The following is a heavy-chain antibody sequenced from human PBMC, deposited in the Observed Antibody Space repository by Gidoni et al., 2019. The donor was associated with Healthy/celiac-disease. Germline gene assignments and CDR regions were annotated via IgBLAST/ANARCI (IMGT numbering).Heavy chain of an antibody. CDR1: GYSFTSYW. CDR3: ARLGGDYYGSGSSGWYFDY. CDR2: IYPGDSDT. J-gene: IGHJ4*02. Sequence: EVQLVQSGAEVKKPGESLKISCKGSGYSFTSYWNGWVRQMPGKGLEWMGIIYPGDSDTRYSPSFQGQVTISADKSISTAYLQWSSLKASDTAMYYCARLGGDYYGSGSSGWYFDYWGQGTLVTVSS. D-gene: IGHD3-10*01. V-gene: IGHV5-51*03.